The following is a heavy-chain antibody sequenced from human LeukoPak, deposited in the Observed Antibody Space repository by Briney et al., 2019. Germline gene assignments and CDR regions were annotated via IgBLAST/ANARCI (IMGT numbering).Heavy chain of an antibody. J-gene: IGHJ6*02. V-gene: IGHV4-39*07. D-gene: IGHD3-10*01. CDR2: IYYSGST. Sequence: SETLSLTCTVSGYSISSSRYYWGLIRQPPVKGLEWIVSIYYSGSTYYNPSLKGRVTISVDTSKTQFSLKLSSVTAADTAVYYCARDSMVRGVIKGPDYYYYGMDVWGQGTTVTVSS. CDR3: ARDSMVRGVIKGPDYYYYGMDV. CDR1: GYSISSSRYY.